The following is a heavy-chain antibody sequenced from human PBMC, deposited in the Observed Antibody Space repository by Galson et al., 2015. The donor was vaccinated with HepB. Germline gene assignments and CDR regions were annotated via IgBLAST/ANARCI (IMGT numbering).Heavy chain of an antibody. D-gene: IGHD2/OR15-2a*01. Sequence: SVKVSCKASGYTFTSYYMHWVRQAPGQGLEWMGIINPSGGSTSYAQKFQGRVTMTRDTSTSTVYMELSSLRSEDTAVYYCAIIYGFPNAFDIWGQGTMVTVSS. V-gene: IGHV1-46*01. CDR3: AIIYGFPNAFDI. CDR2: INPSGGST. J-gene: IGHJ3*02. CDR1: GYTFTSYY.